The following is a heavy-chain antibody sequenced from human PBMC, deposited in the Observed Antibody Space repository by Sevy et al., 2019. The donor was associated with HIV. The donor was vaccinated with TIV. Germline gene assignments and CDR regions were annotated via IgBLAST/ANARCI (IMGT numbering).Heavy chain of an antibody. D-gene: IGHD6-19*01. CDR1: GYTFTGYY. V-gene: IGHV1-2*04. J-gene: IGHJ3*02. CDR2: INPNSGGT. CDR3: ARTSSGWYFDAFDI. Sequence: ASVKVSCKASGYTFTGYYMHWVRQAPGQGLEWMGWINPNSGGTNYAQKFQGWVTMTRDTSISTAYMELSRLRSDDTAVYYCARTSSGWYFDAFDIWGQWTMVTVSS.